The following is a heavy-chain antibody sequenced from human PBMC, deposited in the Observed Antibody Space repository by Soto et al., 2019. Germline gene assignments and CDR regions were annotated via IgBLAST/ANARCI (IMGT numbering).Heavy chain of an antibody. CDR1: GDSVSSGTYY. V-gene: IGHV4-61*01. Sequence: PSETLSLTCTVSGDSVSSGTYYWTWIRQPPGKGLEWIGYIYYKGSTNYDPSLKSRVTILVDTSRNQFSLKVSSVTAADTAVYYCARGLDYVGFDSWGQGTLVTVLL. CDR3: ARGLDYVGFDS. CDR2: IYYKGST. J-gene: IGHJ4*02. D-gene: IGHD4-17*01.